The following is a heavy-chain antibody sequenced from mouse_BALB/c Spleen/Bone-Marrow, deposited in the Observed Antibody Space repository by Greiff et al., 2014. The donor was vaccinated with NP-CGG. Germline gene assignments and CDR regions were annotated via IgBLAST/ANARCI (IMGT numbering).Heavy chain of an antibody. Sequence: EVQVVESGAELVKPGASVKLSCTASGFNIKDTYMHWVKQRPEQGLEWIGRIDPANGNTKYDPKFQGKATITADTSSNTAYLQLSSLTSEDTAVYYCARRELGRAWFAYWGQGTLVTVSA. V-gene: IGHV14-3*02. CDR1: GFNIKDTY. J-gene: IGHJ3*01. CDR2: IDPANGNT. CDR3: ARRELGRAWFAY. D-gene: IGHD4-1*01.